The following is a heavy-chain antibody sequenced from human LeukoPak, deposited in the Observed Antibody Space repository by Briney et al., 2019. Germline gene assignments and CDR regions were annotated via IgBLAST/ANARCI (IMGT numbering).Heavy chain of an antibody. Sequence: SETLSLTCTVSGGSISSSSYYWGWIRQPPGKGLEWIGSIYYSGSTYYNPSLKSRVTISVDTSKNQFSLKLSSVTAADTAVYYCARLIGSTSYPDYWGQGTPVTVSS. D-gene: IGHD2-2*01. J-gene: IGHJ4*02. CDR3: ARLIGSTSYPDY. V-gene: IGHV4-39*01. CDR2: IYYSGST. CDR1: GGSISSSSYY.